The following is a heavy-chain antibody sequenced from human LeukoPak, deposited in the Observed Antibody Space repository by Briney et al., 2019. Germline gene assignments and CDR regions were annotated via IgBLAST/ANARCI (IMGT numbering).Heavy chain of an antibody. CDR1: GGSISSYY. CDR2: IYYSGST. D-gene: IGHD3-10*01. V-gene: IGHV4-59*01. CDR3: ARDKWGVRGRFFDI. J-gene: IGHJ3*02. Sequence: SETLSLTCTVSGGSISSYYWSWIRRPPGKGLEWIGYIYYSGSTNYNPSLKSRVTISVDTSKNQFSLKLSSVTAADTAVYYCARDKWGVRGRFFDIWAKGQWSPSLQ.